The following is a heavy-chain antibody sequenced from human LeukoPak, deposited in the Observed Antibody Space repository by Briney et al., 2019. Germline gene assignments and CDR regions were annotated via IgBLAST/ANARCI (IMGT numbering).Heavy chain of an antibody. CDR1: NYTFSDYD. D-gene: IGHD4-17*01. V-gene: IGHV1-18*01. CDR3: AREDDRSFGAYDC. Sequence: ASVKVSCKASNYTFSDYDVTWVRQAPGQGLEWMGWVGKYTGNADYAPKFQGRVFMTTDTSTRTAYMELRSLRPDDTAVYFCAREDDRSFGAYDCWGQGTLVTVS. CDR2: VGKYTGNA. J-gene: IGHJ4*02.